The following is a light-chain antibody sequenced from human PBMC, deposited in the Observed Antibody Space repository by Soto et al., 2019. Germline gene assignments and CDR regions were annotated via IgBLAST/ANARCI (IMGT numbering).Light chain of an antibody. J-gene: IGLJ2*01. Sequence: QSALTQPRSVSGSPGQSVTISCTGTSSDVGGYNYVSWYQQHPGKAPKLMIYDVNKRPSGVPDRFSGSKSGNTASLTISGLQAEDEADHYCCSYAGSYTVVFGGGTKLTVL. CDR2: DVN. CDR1: SSDVGGYNY. V-gene: IGLV2-11*01. CDR3: CSYAGSYTVV.